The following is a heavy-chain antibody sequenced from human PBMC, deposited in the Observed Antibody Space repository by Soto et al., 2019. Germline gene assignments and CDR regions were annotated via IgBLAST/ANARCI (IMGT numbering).Heavy chain of an antibody. CDR2: ISPYNGNT. J-gene: IGHJ4*01. CDR3: APHSAYTCYAPLDF. Sequence: ASVKVSCKASGYTFTSYGISWVRQAPGQGLEWMGWISPYNGNTNYAQKLQGRVTMTTDTSTSTAYMELRSLRSDDTAAYYCAPHSAYTCYAPLDFWGHGTLVTVSS. V-gene: IGHV1-18*01. D-gene: IGHD5-12*01. CDR1: GYTFTSYG.